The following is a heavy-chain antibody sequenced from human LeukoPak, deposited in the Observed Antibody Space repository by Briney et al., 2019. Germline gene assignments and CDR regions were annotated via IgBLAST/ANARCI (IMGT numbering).Heavy chain of an antibody. D-gene: IGHD5-24*01. V-gene: IGHV3-7*01. CDR3: ARERDGRFFDY. CDR1: GLIFRSYW. Sequence: PGGSLRLSCAVSGLIFRSYWMSWVRQAPGKGLEWVANINQGGSEKYFVDSVKGRFTISRDNAKNSLHLQMNTLRAEDTAVYYCARERDGRFFDYWGQGTLVTVSS. CDR2: INQGGSEK. J-gene: IGHJ4*02.